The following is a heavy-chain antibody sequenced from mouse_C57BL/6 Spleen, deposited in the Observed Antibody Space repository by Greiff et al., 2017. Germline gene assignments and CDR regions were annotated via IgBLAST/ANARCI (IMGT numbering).Heavy chain of an antibody. CDR1: GYTFPNYW. Sequence: VQLVESGAELVRPGTSVKMSCKASGYTFPNYWIGWAKQRPGQGLEWIGDIYPGGGYTNYNQKFKGKATLTSDQSSSTAYMHFSFLTSENSAIYCCSFTVQGNYSMAYWGQGTSVTVSS. J-gene: IGHJ4*01. D-gene: IGHD3-2*02. CDR3: SFTVQGNYSMAY. CDR2: IYPGGGYT. V-gene: IGHV1-63*01.